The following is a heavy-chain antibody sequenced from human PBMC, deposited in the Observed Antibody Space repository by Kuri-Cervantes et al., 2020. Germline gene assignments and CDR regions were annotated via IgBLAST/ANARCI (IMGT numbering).Heavy chain of an antibody. V-gene: IGHV4-39*07. Sequence: GSLRLSCTVSGGSFSSSSYYWGWIRQPPGKGLEWIGSIYYSGSTNYNPSLKSRVTISVDTSKNQFSLKLSSVTAADTAVYYCARVVGYSSSWTFDYYYYMDVWGKGTTVTVSS. CDR1: GGSFSSSSYY. J-gene: IGHJ6*03. CDR2: IYYSGST. CDR3: ARVVGYSSSWTFDYYYYMDV. D-gene: IGHD6-13*01.